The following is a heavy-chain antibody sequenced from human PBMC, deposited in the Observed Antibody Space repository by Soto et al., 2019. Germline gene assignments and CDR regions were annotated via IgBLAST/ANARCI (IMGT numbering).Heavy chain of an antibody. V-gene: IGHV4-39*01. CDR1: GGSISSSSYY. D-gene: IGHD2-15*01. J-gene: IGHJ3*02. CDR2: IYYSGST. CDR3: ASPLYCSGGSCYQLGDAFDI. Sequence: SETLSLTCTVSGGSISSSSYYWGWIRQPPGKGLEWIGSIYYSGSTYYNPSLKSRVTISVDTSKNQFSLKLSSVTAADTAVYYCASPLYCSGGSCYQLGDAFDIWGQGTTVTVSS.